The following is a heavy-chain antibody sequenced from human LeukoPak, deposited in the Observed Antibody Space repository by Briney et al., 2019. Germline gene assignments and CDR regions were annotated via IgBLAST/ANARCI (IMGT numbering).Heavy chain of an antibody. CDR2: IYSGGSA. CDR3: ARVLTIFGVLSNFDP. D-gene: IGHD3-3*01. Sequence: PGGSLRLSCAASGFTVSSNYMTWVRQAPGQGLEWVSVIYSGGSAYYADSVKGRFTISRDSSKNTLSLQMNSLRAEDTALYYCARVLTIFGVLSNFDPWGQGTQVTVSS. J-gene: IGHJ5*02. V-gene: IGHV3-53*01. CDR1: GFTVSSNY.